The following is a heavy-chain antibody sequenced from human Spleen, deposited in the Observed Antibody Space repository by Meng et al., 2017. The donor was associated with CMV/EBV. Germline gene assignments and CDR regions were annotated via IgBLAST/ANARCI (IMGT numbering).Heavy chain of an antibody. CDR3: ARRGDYSTSKFYSMDV. J-gene: IGHJ6*02. V-gene: IGHV4-39*01. D-gene: IGHD4-11*01. Sequence: SETLSLTRTVSGGAISGSRHFWGWIRQPPGKGLEWIGSIYYGGDTHYNPSLNNRVTISVDTSKNQFSLNLNSVTAADTALYFCARRGDYSTSKFYSMDVWGQGTTVTVSS. CDR1: GGAISGSRHF. CDR2: IYYGGDT.